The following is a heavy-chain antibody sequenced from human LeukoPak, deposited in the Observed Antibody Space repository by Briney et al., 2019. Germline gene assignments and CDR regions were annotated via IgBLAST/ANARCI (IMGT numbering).Heavy chain of an antibody. D-gene: IGHD2-2*01. CDR3: ARKGKYCSSTSCYFDAFDI. CDR2: ISSSSSYI. Sequence: GGSERLSCAASGFTFSSYSMNWVRQAPWKGLEWVSSISSSSSYIYYADSVKGRFTISRDNAKNSLYLQMNSPRAEDTAVYYCARKGKYCSSTSCYFDAFDIWGQGTMVTVSS. CDR1: GFTFSSYS. V-gene: IGHV3-21*01. J-gene: IGHJ3*02.